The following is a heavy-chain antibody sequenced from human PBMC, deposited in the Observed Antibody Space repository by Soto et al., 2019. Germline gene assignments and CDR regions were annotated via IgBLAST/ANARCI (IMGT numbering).Heavy chain of an antibody. CDR2: VYYSGST. CDR3: ASSTSCCDDFDY. Sequence: SSETLSLTCTVSGGSISSGGYYWSWIRQHPGKGLEWIGYVYYSGSTYYNPSLKSRVTISVDTSKNQFSLKLSSVTAADTAVYYCASSTSCCDDFDYWGQGTLVTVSS. J-gene: IGHJ4*02. V-gene: IGHV4-31*03. CDR1: GGSISSGGYY. D-gene: IGHD2-2*01.